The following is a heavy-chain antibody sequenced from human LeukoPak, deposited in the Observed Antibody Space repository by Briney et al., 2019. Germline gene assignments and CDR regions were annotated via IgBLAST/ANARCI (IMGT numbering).Heavy chain of an antibody. V-gene: IGHV4-39*01. CDR2: INYSGRT. J-gene: IGHJ4*02. Sequence: SESLSLTCTVSGGSISSSSYYWGWIRQSPETGLEWIGSINYSGRTFYNPSLKSRVTMSVDTSKNQLSLKVNFVTAADTALYYCARQESIGVADRGFDTWGQGTLVTVSS. D-gene: IGHD6-19*01. CDR3: ARQESIGVADRGFDT. CDR1: GGSISSSSYY.